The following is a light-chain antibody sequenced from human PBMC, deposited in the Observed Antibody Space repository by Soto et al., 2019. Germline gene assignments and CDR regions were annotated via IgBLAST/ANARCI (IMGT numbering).Light chain of an antibody. J-gene: IGKJ1*01. CDR3: QQYDSSPSWT. CDR1: QSVSSTY. V-gene: IGKV3-20*01. Sequence: EIVFTQAPGTLSFSPGERATLSCRASQSVSSTYLAWYQQKPGQAPGLLLYGASNRASGIPDRFAGSGSGTDFTLTISRLEPEDFAVYYCQQYDSSPSWTLGQGTKVDIK. CDR2: GAS.